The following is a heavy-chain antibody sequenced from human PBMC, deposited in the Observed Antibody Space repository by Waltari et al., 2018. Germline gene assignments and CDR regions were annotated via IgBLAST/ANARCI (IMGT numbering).Heavy chain of an antibody. V-gene: IGHV3-23*01. Sequence: EVQLWESGGGLVQPGGSLRLSCVASGFTFSNFAMSWGRQAPGKGLEWVSSIAGSGGPTFYADSVKGRFAISRDNSKNTLYLQMNSLRADDTAVYYCTKEDCSSARCYGAVDVWGQGTTVTVS. CDR2: IAGSGGPT. J-gene: IGHJ6*02. CDR1: GFTFSNFA. CDR3: TKEDCSSARCYGAVDV. D-gene: IGHD2-2*01.